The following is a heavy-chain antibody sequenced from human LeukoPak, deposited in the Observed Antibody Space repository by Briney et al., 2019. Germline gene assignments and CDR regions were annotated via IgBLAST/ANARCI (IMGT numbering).Heavy chain of an antibody. J-gene: IGHJ4*02. V-gene: IGHV4-38-2*01. CDR3: ARLYSSGWYKDY. CDR1: GYSISSGYY. D-gene: IGHD6-19*01. Sequence: SETLSLTCAVSGYSISSGYYWGWIRQPPGKGLEWIGSIYHSGSTYYNPSLKSRVTISVDTSKNQFSLKLSSVTAADTAVYYCARLYSSGWYKDYWGQGTLVTASS. CDR2: IYHSGST.